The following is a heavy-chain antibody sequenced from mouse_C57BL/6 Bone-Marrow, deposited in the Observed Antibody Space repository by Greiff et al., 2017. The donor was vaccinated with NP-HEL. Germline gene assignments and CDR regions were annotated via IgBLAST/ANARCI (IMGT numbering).Heavy chain of an antibody. V-gene: IGHV1-39*01. CDR2: INPNYGTN. J-gene: IGHJ1*03. CDR3: ARGSTPLRYFDV. Sequence: VQLQQSGPELVKPGASVKISCKASGYSFTDSNMNWVKQSNGKSLEWIGVINPNYGTNSYNQKFKGKATLTVDQSTINAYMQLNRLTSEDSAVYYCARGSTPLRYFDVWGTGTTVTVSS. D-gene: IGHD2-1*01. CDR1: GYSFTDSN.